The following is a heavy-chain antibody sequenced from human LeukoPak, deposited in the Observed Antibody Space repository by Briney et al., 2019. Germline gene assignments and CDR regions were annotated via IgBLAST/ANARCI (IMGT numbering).Heavy chain of an antibody. Sequence: GGSLRLSCAASGFIFSSYSMHWVRQAPGKGLEYVSVISPDGTKTYYTNYVRGRFTISRDNSKKALYLQMGSLRDEDTAMYFCAREQPAGSADYWGQGTLVTVSS. CDR1: GFIFSSYS. V-gene: IGHV3-64*01. CDR2: ISPDGTKT. CDR3: AREQPAGSADY. J-gene: IGHJ4*02. D-gene: IGHD2-2*01.